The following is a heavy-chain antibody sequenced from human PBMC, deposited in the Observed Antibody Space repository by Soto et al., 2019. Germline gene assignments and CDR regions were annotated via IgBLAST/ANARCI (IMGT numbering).Heavy chain of an antibody. J-gene: IGHJ4*02. D-gene: IGHD6-19*01. Sequence: EVHLLEYGGGLVQPGGSLRLSCVVSGSTFSSDDMSWVRRAPGRGLEWVSGISDSGGSTYYADSVKGRFTISRDNAKNTLYLQMKSLRVEDTVLYYCAKDGGWSLAVAGLFDYWGPGTQVTVSS. V-gene: IGHV3-23*01. CDR1: GSTFSSDD. CDR2: ISDSGGST. CDR3: AKDGGWSLAVAGLFDY.